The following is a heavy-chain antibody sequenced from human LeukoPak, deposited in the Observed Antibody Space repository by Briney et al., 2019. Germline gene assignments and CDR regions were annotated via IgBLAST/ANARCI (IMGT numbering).Heavy chain of an antibody. J-gene: IGHJ3*02. CDR3: ARVVVIADAFDI. Sequence: SEPLSLTCTVSGGSISSGGYYWSWIRQPPGKGLEWIGYIYHSGSTYYNPSLKSRVTISVDRSKNQFSLKLSSVTAADTAVYYCARVVVIADAFDIWGQGTMVTVSS. CDR2: IYHSGST. D-gene: IGHD3-22*01. CDR1: GGSISSGGYY. V-gene: IGHV4-30-2*01.